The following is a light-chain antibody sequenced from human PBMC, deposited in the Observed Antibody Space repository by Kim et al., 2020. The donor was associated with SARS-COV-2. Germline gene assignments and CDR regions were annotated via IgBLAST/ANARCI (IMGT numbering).Light chain of an antibody. Sequence: SYELTQPPSASVSPGQTASITCCGDKLGDKYACWYQQKPGQSPVLVIYQDSKRPSGIPERFSGSNSGNTATLTISGTQAMDEADYYCKAWDSSTGVFGGGTQLTVL. J-gene: IGLJ2*01. CDR3: KAWDSSTGV. V-gene: IGLV3-1*01. CDR1: KLGDKY. CDR2: QDS.